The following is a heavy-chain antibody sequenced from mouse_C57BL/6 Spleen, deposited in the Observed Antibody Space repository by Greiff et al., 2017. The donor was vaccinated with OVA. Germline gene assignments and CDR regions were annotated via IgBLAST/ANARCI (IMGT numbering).Heavy chain of an antibody. CDR2: IHPNSGST. Sequence: VQLQQPGAELVKPGASVKLSCKASGYTFTSYWMHWVKQRPGQGLEWIGMIHPNSGSTNYNEKFKSKATLTVDKSSSTAYMQLSSLTSEDSAVYYCARSPLIATVVANDYWGQGTTLTVSS. V-gene: IGHV1-64*01. D-gene: IGHD1-1*01. J-gene: IGHJ2*01. CDR1: GYTFTSYW. CDR3: ARSPLIATVVANDY.